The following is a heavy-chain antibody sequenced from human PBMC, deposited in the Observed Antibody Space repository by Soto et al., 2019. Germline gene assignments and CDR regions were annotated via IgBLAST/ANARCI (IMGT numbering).Heavy chain of an antibody. D-gene: IGHD2-2*02. V-gene: IGHV1-18*01. J-gene: IGHJ6*02. Sequence: RAAVKVSCKASGYTFTSYGISWVRQAPGQGXEWMGWISAYNGNTNYAQRLQGRVTMTTDTSTSTAYMELRSLRSDDTAVYYCARDTGIVVVPAAIPGYGMDVWGQGTTVTVSS. CDR1: GYTFTSYG. CDR3: ARDTGIVVVPAAIPGYGMDV. CDR2: ISAYNGNT.